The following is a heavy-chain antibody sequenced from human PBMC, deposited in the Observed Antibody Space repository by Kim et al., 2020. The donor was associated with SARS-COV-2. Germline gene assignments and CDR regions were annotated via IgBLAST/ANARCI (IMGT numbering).Heavy chain of an antibody. V-gene: IGHV3-66*01. Sequence: SYLDSVQGRLTISRENSKNTLYLKMNSLRAEDTAVYYCARVYFINWFDPWGQGTLVTVSA. CDR3: ARVYFINWFDP. D-gene: IGHD1-26*01. J-gene: IGHJ5*02.